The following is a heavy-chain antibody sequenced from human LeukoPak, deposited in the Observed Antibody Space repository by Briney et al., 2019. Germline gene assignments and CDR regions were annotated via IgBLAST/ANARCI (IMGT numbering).Heavy chain of an antibody. J-gene: IGHJ4*02. CDR1: GFTFGSSA. CDR2: FSRSGPDT. CDR3: AKGSLGSWYYFDY. D-gene: IGHD6-13*01. V-gene: IGHV3-23*01. Sequence: GGSLRLSCAASGFTFGSSAMSWVRQAPGKGPEWVSTFSRSGPDTYYADSVKGRFIIFRDNSKNTLYLQMNSLRAEDTAVYYCAKGSLGSWYYFDYWGQGTLVTVSS.